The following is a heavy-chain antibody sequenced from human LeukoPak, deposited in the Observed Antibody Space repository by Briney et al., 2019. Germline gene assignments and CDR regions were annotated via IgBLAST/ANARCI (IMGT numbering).Heavy chain of an antibody. CDR1: GFTFSNVW. CDR2: IKSKTDGGTA. CDR3: TARKFES. V-gene: IGHV3-15*01. Sequence: GSLRLSCAASGFTFSNVWMNWVRPAPGKGLEWVGRIKSKTDGGTADYAAPVKGRFTISRDDSENTLYLQMNSLKTEDTALYYCTARKFESWGQGTPVTVSS. J-gene: IGHJ5*01.